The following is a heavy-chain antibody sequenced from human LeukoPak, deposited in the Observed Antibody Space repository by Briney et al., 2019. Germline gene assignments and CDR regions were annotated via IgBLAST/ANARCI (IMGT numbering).Heavy chain of an antibody. J-gene: IGHJ6*02. V-gene: IGHV3-23*01. CDR1: GFTISSKY. D-gene: IGHD3-10*01. CDR3: AKDSEGGLLWFGESAMDV. Sequence: PGGSLRLSCAASGFTISSKYMNWVRQSPGKGLEWVSAISGSGGSTYYADSVKGRFTISRDNSKNTLCLQMNSLRAEDTAVYYCAKDSEGGLLWFGESAMDVWGQGTTVTVSS. CDR2: ISGSGGST.